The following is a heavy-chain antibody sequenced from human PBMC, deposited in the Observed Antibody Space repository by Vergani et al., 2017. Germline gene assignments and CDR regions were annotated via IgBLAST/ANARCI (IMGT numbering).Heavy chain of an antibody. CDR3: ARHISVVRPSSMTAFDY. CDR1: GDSISTSSYA. CDR2: VFYGGRT. D-gene: IGHD2-21*01. Sequence: QMQLQESGPGLVKPSETLSLSCPVSGDSISTSSYAWGWIRQPPGKTLEWIGTVFYGGRTSYNPSLKSRVTLSLDTSKKQISLHLTSVTAADTAVYYCARHISVVRPSSMTAFDYCGQGTLVTVSS. J-gene: IGHJ4*02. V-gene: IGHV4-39*01.